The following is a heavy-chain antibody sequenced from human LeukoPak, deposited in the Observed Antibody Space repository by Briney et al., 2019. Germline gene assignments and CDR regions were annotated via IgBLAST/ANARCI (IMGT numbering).Heavy chain of an antibody. D-gene: IGHD3-3*01. J-gene: IGHJ3*02. V-gene: IGHV3-21*01. Sequence: GGSLRLSCAASGFTFSSYSMNWVRQAPGKGLEWVSSISSSSSYIYYADSVKGRFTISRDNAKNSLYLQMDSLRAEDTAVYYCAREYDFWSGYYAFDIWGQGTMVTVYS. CDR2: ISSSSSYI. CDR3: AREYDFWSGYYAFDI. CDR1: GFTFSSYS.